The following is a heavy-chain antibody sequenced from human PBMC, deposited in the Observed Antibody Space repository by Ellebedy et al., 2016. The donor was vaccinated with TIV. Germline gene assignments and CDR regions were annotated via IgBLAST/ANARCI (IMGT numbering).Heavy chain of an antibody. D-gene: IGHD2-15*01. CDR3: ASPSCSGGRCPLQDASDF. CDR1: GGTIRSYA. J-gene: IGHJ3*01. V-gene: IGHV1-69*04. Sequence: SVKVSCKTSGGTIRSYAISWVRQAPGQGLEWMGRIIPILETANYAQKFQGRVTITADKSTSTAYMELSSLRSDDTAVYYCASPSCSGGRCPLQDASDFWGQGTMVTVSS. CDR2: IIPILETA.